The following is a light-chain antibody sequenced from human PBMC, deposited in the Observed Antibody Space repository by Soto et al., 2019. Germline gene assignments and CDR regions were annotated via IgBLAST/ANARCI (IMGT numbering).Light chain of an antibody. Sequence: QSALTQPASVSGSPGQSITISCTGTSSDVGSYNYVSWYQQHPGKAPRLIIYEVSNRPSGVSNRFSGSKSGNTASLTISGLLAEDEADYYCQSYDSSLSGSGVFGGGTKLTVL. V-gene: IGLV2-14*01. J-gene: IGLJ3*02. CDR2: EVS. CDR3: QSYDSSLSGSGV. CDR1: SSDVGSYNY.